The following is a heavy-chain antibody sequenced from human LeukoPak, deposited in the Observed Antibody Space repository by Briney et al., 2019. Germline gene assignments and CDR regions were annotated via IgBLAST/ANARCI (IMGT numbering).Heavy chain of an antibody. CDR3: ARGPLWFGEFGRFDP. D-gene: IGHD3-10*01. J-gene: IGHJ5*02. CDR2: TYYRSKWYN. Sequence: SQTLSLTCAVSGDSVSTSSAAWTWIRQSTSRGLEWLGRTYYRSKWYNDYAVSVKSRITINPDTSKNQFSLQLNSVTPEDTAVYYCARGPLWFGEFGRFDPWGQGTLVTVSS. V-gene: IGHV6-1*01. CDR1: GDSVSTSSAA.